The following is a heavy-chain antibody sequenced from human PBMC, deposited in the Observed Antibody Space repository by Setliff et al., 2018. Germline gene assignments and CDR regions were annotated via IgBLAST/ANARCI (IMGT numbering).Heavy chain of an antibody. CDR1: GYTFTSYD. CDR3: ARGYCSGGSCYSGLPSAFDI. V-gene: IGHV1-8*03. J-gene: IGHJ3*02. CDR2: MNPNSGNT. Sequence: ASVKVSCKASGYTFTSYDINWVRQATGQGLEWMGWMNPNSGNTGYAQKFQGRVTITRNTSISTAYMELSSLRSEGTAVYYCARGYCSGGSCYSGLPSAFDIWGQGTMITVSS. D-gene: IGHD2-15*01.